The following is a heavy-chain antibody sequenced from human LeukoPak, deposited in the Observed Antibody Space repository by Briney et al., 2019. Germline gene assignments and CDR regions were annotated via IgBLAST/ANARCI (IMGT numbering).Heavy chain of an antibody. D-gene: IGHD5-12*01. J-gene: IGHJ4*02. Sequence: PGGSLRLSCAASGFTFRDYTMNWVRQAPGKGPEWVSGIKGSGGDTYYADSVKGRFTISRDNSKNTLYLQMNSLRAEDTAVYYCARSRYSGNFVFDYWGQGTLVTVSS. CDR2: IKGSGGDT. CDR1: GFTFRDYT. V-gene: IGHV3-23*01. CDR3: ARSRYSGNFVFDY.